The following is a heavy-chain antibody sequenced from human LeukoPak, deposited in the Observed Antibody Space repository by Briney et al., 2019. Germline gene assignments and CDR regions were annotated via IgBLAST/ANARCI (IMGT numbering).Heavy chain of an antibody. CDR1: GFTFSSFW. Sequence: GGSLRLSCAASGFTFSSFWMSWVRQAPGKGLEWVANIKQDGSGKYYVDSVKGRFTISRDNAENSLYLQMNSLRADDTAVYYCATVWGSGPLRKYDYWGQGTLVTVSS. CDR2: IKQDGSGK. CDR3: ATVWGSGPLRKYDY. J-gene: IGHJ4*02. D-gene: IGHD7-27*01. V-gene: IGHV3-7*01.